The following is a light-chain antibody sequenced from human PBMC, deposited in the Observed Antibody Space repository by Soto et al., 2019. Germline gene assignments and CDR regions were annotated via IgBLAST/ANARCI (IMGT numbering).Light chain of an antibody. CDR2: EGS. J-gene: IGLJ3*02. Sequence: QSALTQPASVSGSPGQSITISCTGTSSDVGSYNLVSWYQQHPGKAPKLMIYEGSKRPSGVSNRFSGSKSGNTASLAITGLRAEDEATYYCQSFDRGQSYDNRLSGVFGGGTKLTVL. CDR1: SSDVGSYNL. CDR3: QSFDRGQSYDNRLSGV. V-gene: IGLV2-14*02.